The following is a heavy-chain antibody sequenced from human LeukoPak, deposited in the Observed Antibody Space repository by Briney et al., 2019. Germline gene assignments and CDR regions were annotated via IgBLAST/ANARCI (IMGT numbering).Heavy chain of an antibody. D-gene: IGHD3-10*01. V-gene: IGHV3-20*04. CDR1: GFTFDDYG. J-gene: IGHJ4*02. Sequence: GGSLRLSCAASGFTFDDYGMSWVHQAPGKGLEWVAGINWNGGNTGYSDSVKGRFTISRDNAKNSLYLQMNSLRAEDTAVYYCAKGARGYFDYWGQGTLVTVSS. CDR2: INWNGGNT. CDR3: AKGARGYFDY.